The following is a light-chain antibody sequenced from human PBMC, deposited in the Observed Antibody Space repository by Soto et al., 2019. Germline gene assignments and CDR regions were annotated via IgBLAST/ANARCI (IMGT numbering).Light chain of an antibody. CDR1: SSNIGANSD. Sequence: QSVLTQPPSVSGAPGQRVTITCTGGSSNIGANSDVHWYQQLPGTAPKLLIHDNTNRPSGVPDRFSGSKSGTSASLVITGRQAEDEADYYCQSYDRSLSGNVVFGGGTTLTVL. J-gene: IGLJ2*01. CDR3: QSYDRSLSGNVV. CDR2: DNT. V-gene: IGLV1-40*01.